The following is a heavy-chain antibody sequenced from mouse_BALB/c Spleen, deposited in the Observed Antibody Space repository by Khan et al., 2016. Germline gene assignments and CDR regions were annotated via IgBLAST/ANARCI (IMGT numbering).Heavy chain of an antibody. J-gene: IGHJ3*01. CDR2: ISTNTGEP. CDR3: AQEYYGSNWYAG. D-gene: IGHD1-1*01. CDR1: GYTFTTYG. Sequence: QIQLVQSGPELKKPGETVKISCKACGYTFTTYGMNWVKHAPGKGVKCMVWISTNTGEPTYAEEDKGRFAFSLETSACTPYLQTNNLNNEYTATCCWAQEYYGSNWYAGRGHWTPVTVS. V-gene: IGHV9-3*02.